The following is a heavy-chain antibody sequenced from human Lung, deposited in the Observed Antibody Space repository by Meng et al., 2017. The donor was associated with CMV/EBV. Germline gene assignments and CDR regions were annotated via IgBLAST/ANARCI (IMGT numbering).Heavy chain of an antibody. J-gene: IGHJ4*02. CDR3: AKGLGTTGWYSPLDS. CDR2: ISAVIDNT. V-gene: IGHV3-23*01. D-gene: IGHD6-19*01. CDR1: GFTFNKYA. Sequence: SCAASGFTFNKYAMTWVRQAPGKGLEWVSIISAVIDNTYYADSVKGRFTLYRDNSMNTLYLQMHSLRAEDTAIYFCAKGLGTTGWYSPLDSWGRGTXVTVSS.